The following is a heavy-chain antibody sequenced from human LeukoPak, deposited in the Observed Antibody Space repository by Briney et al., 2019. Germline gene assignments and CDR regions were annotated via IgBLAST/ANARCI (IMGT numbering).Heavy chain of an antibody. D-gene: IGHD3-3*01. CDR2: FDPEDGET. V-gene: IGHV1-24*01. Sequence: ASVKVSCKVSGYTLTELSMHWVRQAPGKGLEWMGGFDPEDGETIYAQKFQGRVTITADESTSTAYMELSSLRSEDTAVYYCARDNTTIFGVLIAHNYYYYYGMDVWGQGTTVTVSS. CDR3: ARDNTTIFGVLIAHNYYYYYGMDV. CDR1: GYTLTELS. J-gene: IGHJ6*02.